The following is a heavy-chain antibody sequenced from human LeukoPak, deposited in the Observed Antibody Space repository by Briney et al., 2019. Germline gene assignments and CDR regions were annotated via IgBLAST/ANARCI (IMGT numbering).Heavy chain of an antibody. J-gene: IGHJ4*02. CDR3: ARGMYSGGWYGSHFDY. V-gene: IGHV4-34*01. D-gene: IGHD6-19*01. CDR1: GGSFSGYY. Sequence: PSETLSLTCAVYGGSFSGYYWSWIRQPPGKGLEWIGEINHSGSTNYNPSLKCRVTISVDTSKNQFSLKLSSVTAADTAVYYCARGMYSGGWYGSHFDYWGQGTLVTVSS. CDR2: INHSGST.